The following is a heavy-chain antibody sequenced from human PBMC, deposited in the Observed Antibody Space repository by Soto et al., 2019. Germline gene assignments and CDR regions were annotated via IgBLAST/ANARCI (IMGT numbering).Heavy chain of an antibody. CDR1: GGSISSGGYY. D-gene: IGHD4-17*01. CDR2: ISYSGST. CDR3: ARAHYGDYGYGMDV. V-gene: IGHV4-31*03. Sequence: SETLSLTCTVSGGSISSGGYYWSLIRQHPGTGLEWIGHISYSGSTYYNTSLKSRVTISVDTSRNQFSLIVNSVTAADTAVYYCARAHYGDYGYGMDVWGQGTTVTVSS. J-gene: IGHJ6*02.